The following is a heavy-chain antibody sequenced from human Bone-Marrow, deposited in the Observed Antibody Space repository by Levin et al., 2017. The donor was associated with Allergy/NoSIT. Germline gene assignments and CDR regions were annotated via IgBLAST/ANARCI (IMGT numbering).Heavy chain of an antibody. CDR3: ARDATKIAAADGYYYYGMDV. D-gene: IGHD6-13*01. J-gene: IGHJ6*02. V-gene: IGHV3-21*01. CDR1: GFTFGTST. Sequence: GGSLRLSCAASGFTFGTSTMNWVRQAPGKGLEWVSSISTSSSYMYYADSVRGRFTVSRDNAKNSLYLQMDSLRAEDTAVYYCARDATKIAAADGYYYYGMDVWGPGTTVIVSS. CDR2: ISTSSSYM.